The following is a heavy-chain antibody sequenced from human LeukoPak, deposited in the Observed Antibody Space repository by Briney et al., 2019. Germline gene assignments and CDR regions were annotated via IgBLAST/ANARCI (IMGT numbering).Heavy chain of an antibody. Sequence: PGGSLRLSCTASGFSFRSFAMSWVRQAPGKGLEGVSSISSSSSYIYYADSVKGRFTISRDNAKNSLYLQMNSLRAEDTAVYYCARDEKFGAFDIWGQGTMVTVSS. V-gene: IGHV3-21*01. CDR3: ARDEKFGAFDI. CDR2: ISSSSSYI. CDR1: GFSFRSFA. D-gene: IGHD3-10*01. J-gene: IGHJ3*02.